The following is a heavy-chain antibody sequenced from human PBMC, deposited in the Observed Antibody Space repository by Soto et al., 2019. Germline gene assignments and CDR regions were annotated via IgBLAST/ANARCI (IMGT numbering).Heavy chain of an antibody. V-gene: IGHV1-24*01. CDR2: FDPEDGET. Sequence: QVQLVQSGAEVKKPGASVKVSCKVSGYTLTELSMHWVRQAPGKGLEWMGGFDPEDGETIYAQKFQGRVTMTEDTSTDTAYMELSSLRSEDTAVYYCATETKLRYFDWCARHKGYYFDYWGQGTLVTVSS. CDR1: GYTLTELS. D-gene: IGHD3-9*01. J-gene: IGHJ4*02. CDR3: ATETKLRYFDWCARHKGYYFDY.